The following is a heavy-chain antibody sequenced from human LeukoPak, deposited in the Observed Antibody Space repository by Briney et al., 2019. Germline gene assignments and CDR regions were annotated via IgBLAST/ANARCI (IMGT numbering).Heavy chain of an antibody. CDR1: GFTFSSYS. D-gene: IGHD6-19*01. Sequence: GGSLRLSCAASGFTFSSYSMNWVRQAPGKGLEWVSYISSSSSTIYYADSVKGRFTISRDNAKNSLYLQMNSLRDEDTAVYYCERDFAGIAVAGTFDYWGQGTLVTVSS. CDR2: ISSSSSTI. V-gene: IGHV3-48*02. J-gene: IGHJ4*02. CDR3: ERDFAGIAVAGTFDY.